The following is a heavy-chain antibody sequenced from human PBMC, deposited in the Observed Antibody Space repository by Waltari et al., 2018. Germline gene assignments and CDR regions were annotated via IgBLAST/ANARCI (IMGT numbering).Heavy chain of an antibody. J-gene: IGHJ4*02. V-gene: IGHV3-30-3*01. CDR2: NSYDGSNK. CDR1: GFTFSTYS. CDR3: AREQYELLWELDY. Sequence: QVQLVESGGGVVQPGRSLRLSCAASGFTFSTYSMHWVRQAPGKGLEWVAVNSYDGSNKYYADSVKGRFTISRDNSENTMYLEMNSLRAEDTAVFYCAREQYELLWELDYWGQGTLVTVSS. D-gene: IGHD3-10*01.